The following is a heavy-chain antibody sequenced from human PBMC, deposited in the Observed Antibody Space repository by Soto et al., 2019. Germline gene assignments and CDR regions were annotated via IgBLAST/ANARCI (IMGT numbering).Heavy chain of an antibody. Sequence: QVQLVESGGGVILPGGSLRLSCAASGFTFSSYAMHWVRQAPGTGPEWVAATSSDGTDNVYADSVSGRFTISRDNSKNTVYLQMSGLRAEDTAIYYCATIAAALGEYYNGMDVWGQGTTVSVSS. D-gene: IGHD6-13*01. CDR1: GFTFSSYA. CDR2: TSSDGTDN. V-gene: IGHV3-30*04. J-gene: IGHJ6*02. CDR3: ATIAAALGEYYNGMDV.